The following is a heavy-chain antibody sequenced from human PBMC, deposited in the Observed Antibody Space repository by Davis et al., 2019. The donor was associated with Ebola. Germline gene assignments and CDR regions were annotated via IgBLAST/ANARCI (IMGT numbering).Heavy chain of an antibody. CDR3: ASLGGNSAYYYGMDV. J-gene: IGHJ6*02. D-gene: IGHD4-23*01. CDR2: IGSSGGRT. Sequence: GESLKISCAASGFTFSMYGMSWVRQAPGKGLEWVSAIGSSGGRTYHANSVKGRFTISRDNYKNTVSLQMNSLRAEDTAVYYCASLGGNSAYYYGMDVWGQGTTVTVSS. V-gene: IGHV3-23*01. CDR1: GFTFSMYG.